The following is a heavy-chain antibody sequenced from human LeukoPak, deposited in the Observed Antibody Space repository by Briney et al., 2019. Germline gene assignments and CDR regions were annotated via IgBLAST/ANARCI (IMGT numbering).Heavy chain of an antibody. Sequence: GASEKVSCKASGYTFTGYYMHWVRQAPGQGLEWMGWINPNSGGTNYAQKFQGRVTMTRDTSISTAYMELSRLRSDDTAVYYCAGEGIAVAGTGPLGYWGQGTLVTVSS. CDR3: AGEGIAVAGTGPLGY. V-gene: IGHV1-2*02. D-gene: IGHD6-19*01. CDR2: INPNSGGT. J-gene: IGHJ4*02. CDR1: GYTFTGYY.